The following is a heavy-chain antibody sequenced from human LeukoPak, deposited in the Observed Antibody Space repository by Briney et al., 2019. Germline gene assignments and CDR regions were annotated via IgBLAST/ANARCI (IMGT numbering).Heavy chain of an antibody. CDR1: GYTFTSYD. CDR2: MNPNSGNT. J-gene: IGHJ5*02. D-gene: IGHD6-13*01. V-gene: IGHV1-8*01. Sequence: ASVKVSCKASGYTFTSYDINWVRQATGQGLEWMGWMNPNSGNTGYAQKFQGRVTMTRNTSISTAYMELSSLRSEDTAVYYCARDQPPGIAAAFDPWGQGTLVTVSS. CDR3: ARDQPPGIAAAFDP.